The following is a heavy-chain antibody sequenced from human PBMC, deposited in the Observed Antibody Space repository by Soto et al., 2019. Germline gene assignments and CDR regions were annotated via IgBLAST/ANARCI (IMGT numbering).Heavy chain of an antibody. CDR2: IDPSDSYT. CDR3: ERLSQSTAMLTFDY. V-gene: IGHV5-10-1*01. D-gene: IGHD5-18*01. CDR1: GYSFTNYW. J-gene: IGHJ4*02. Sequence: GEPLKSSCQGCGYSFTNYWISWVSQMPGKGLEWMGRIDPSDSYTNYSPSFQGHVTISADKSINTAYLQWSSLKASERAMYYCERLSQSTAMLTFDYWGQGTLVTVSS.